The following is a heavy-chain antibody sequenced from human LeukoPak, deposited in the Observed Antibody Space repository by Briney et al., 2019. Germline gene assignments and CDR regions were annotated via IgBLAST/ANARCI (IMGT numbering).Heavy chain of an antibody. CDR2: IYHSGST. Sequence: SETLSLTCAVSGGSISSSNWWSWVRQPPGKGLEWIGEIYHSGSTNYNPSLKSRVTISVDKSKNQFSLKLSSVTAADTAVYYCARSRDSWTNYYYYYMDVWGKGTTVTISS. J-gene: IGHJ6*03. V-gene: IGHV4-4*02. CDR1: GGSISSSNW. D-gene: IGHD3/OR15-3a*01. CDR3: ARSRDSWTNYYYYYMDV.